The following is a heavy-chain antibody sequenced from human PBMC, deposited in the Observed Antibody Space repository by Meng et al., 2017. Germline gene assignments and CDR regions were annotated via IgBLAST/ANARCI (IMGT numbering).Heavy chain of an antibody. V-gene: IGHV3-21*01. Sequence: GESLKISCASSGFTFSSYSMNWVRQAPGKGLEWVSSISSSSSYIYYADSVKGGVTVSRDNAKSSLYLQMNRLRAEDTAVYYCARAPQIRYFDFGAENWFDPWGQGTLVTVSS. D-gene: IGHD3-9*01. CDR3: ARAPQIRYFDFGAENWFDP. CDR1: GFTFSSYS. CDR2: ISSSSSYI. J-gene: IGHJ5*02.